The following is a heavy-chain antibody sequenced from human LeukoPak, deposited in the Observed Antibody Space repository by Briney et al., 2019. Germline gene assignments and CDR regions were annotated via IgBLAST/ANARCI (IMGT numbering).Heavy chain of an antibody. D-gene: IGHD2-2*01. CDR3: ARRLCPDFDY. V-gene: IGHV3-23*01. CDR2: ISGSGGST. Sequence: TGGSLRLSCAASGFTFSSYDMSWVRQAPGKGLEWVSAISGSGGSTYYADSVKGRFTISRDNSKNTLYLQMNSLRAEDTAVYYCARRLCPDFDYWGQGTLVTVSS. CDR1: GFTFSSYD. J-gene: IGHJ4*02.